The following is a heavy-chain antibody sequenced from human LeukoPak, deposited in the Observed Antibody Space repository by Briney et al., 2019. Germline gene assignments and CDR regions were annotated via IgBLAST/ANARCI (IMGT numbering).Heavy chain of an antibody. Sequence: SETLSLTCAVYGGSFSGYYWSWIRQPPGKGLEWIGEINHSGSTNYNPSLKSRVTISVDTSKNQFSLKLSSVTAADTAVYYCARRTDYDSSGYYRGFDYWGQGTLVTVSS. CDR1: GGSFSGYY. J-gene: IGHJ4*02. CDR2: INHSGST. D-gene: IGHD3-22*01. CDR3: ARRTDYDSSGYYRGFDY. V-gene: IGHV4-34*01.